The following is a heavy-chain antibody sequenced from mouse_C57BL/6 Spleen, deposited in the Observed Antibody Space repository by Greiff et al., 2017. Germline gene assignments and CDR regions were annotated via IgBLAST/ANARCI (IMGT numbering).Heavy chain of an antibody. Sequence: QVQLKESGAELVRPGTSVKVSCKASGYAFTNYLIEWVKQRPGQGLEWIGVINPGSGGTNYNEKFKGKATLTADKASSTAYMQLSSLTSEDSAVXFCARGITAVVAGGDYLDYWGQGTTLTVSS. CDR2: INPGSGGT. D-gene: IGHD1-1*01. CDR3: ARGITAVVAGGDYLDY. J-gene: IGHJ2*01. V-gene: IGHV1-54*01. CDR1: GYAFTNYL.